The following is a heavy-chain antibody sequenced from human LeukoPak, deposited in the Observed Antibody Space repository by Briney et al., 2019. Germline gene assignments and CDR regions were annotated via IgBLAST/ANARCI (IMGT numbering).Heavy chain of an antibody. V-gene: IGHV4-34*01. Sequence: AETLSLTCAVYGGSFSGYYWSWIRQPPGKGLEWIGEIKHSGSTNYNPSLKSRVTISVDTSKNQFSLKLSSVTAADTAVYYCARGDGYSGYDRGGFAADYWGQGTLVTVSS. D-gene: IGHD5-12*01. J-gene: IGHJ4*02. CDR3: ARGDGYSGYDRGGFAADY. CDR1: GGSFSGYY. CDR2: IKHSGST.